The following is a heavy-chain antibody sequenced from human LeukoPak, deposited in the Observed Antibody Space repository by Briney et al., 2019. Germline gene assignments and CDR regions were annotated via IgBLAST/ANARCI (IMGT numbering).Heavy chain of an antibody. CDR1: GYTFTSYA. V-gene: IGHV1-3*01. J-gene: IGHJ4*02. CDR2: INGGNGNT. Sequence: ASVKVSCKASGYTFTSYAMHWVRQAPGQRLEWMGWINGGNGNTQYSQKIQGRVTITRDTPASTAYMELSSLRSDDTAVYYCGYGELDYWGQGTLVTVSS. CDR3: GYGELDY. D-gene: IGHD4/OR15-4a*01.